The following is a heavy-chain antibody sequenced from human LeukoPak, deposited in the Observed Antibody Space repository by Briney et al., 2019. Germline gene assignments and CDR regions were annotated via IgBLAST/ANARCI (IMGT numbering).Heavy chain of an antibody. CDR2: IYYSGSA. J-gene: IGHJ4*02. CDR1: GVSIRSYF. CDR3: ARRKGGDIGDY. D-gene: IGHD3-16*02. V-gene: IGHV4-59*08. Sequence: SETLSLTCTVSGVSIRSYFWSWIRQPPGKGLEWIGYIYYSGSANYNPSLKSRVTISVDTSKNQFSLKLSSVTAADTAVYYCARRKGGDIGDYWGQGTLVTVSS.